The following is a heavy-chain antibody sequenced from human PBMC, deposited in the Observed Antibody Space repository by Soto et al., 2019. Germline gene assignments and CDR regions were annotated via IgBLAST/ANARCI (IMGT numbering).Heavy chain of an antibody. Sequence: SETLSLTCAVYGGSFSGYYWSWIRQPPGKGLEWIGEINHSGSSNYNPSLKSRVTISVDTSKNQFSLKLSSVTAADTAVYYCARENTMVRGDRAAYMDVWGKGTTVTVSS. CDR1: GGSFSGYY. CDR2: INHSGSS. CDR3: ARENTMVRGDRAAYMDV. J-gene: IGHJ6*03. D-gene: IGHD3-10*01. V-gene: IGHV4-34*01.